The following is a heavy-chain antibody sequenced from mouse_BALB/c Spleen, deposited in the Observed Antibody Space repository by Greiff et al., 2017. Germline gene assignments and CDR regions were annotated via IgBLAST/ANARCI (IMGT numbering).Heavy chain of an antibody. V-gene: IGHV1-67*01. J-gene: IGHJ1*01. CDR2: ISTYYGNT. D-gene: IGHD1-1*01. Sequence: VQLQQSGPELVRPGVSVKISCKGSGYTFTDYAMHWVKQSHAKSLEWIGVISTYYGNTNYNQKFKGKATMTVDKSSSTAYMELARLTSEDSAIYYCARSTVVVPGRYFDVGGAGTTVTVSS. CDR1: GYTFTDYA. CDR3: ARSTVVVPGRYFDV.